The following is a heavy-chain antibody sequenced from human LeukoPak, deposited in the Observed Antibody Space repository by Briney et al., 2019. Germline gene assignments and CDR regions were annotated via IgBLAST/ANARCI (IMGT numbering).Heavy chain of an antibody. V-gene: IGHV1-18*01. Sequence: ASVKVSCKASGYTFTSYGISWVRQAPGQGLEWMGWISAYNGNTNYAQKLQGRVTMTTDTSTGTAYMELRSLRSDDTAVYYCARGVGNYGGNSGDWFDPWGQGTLVTVSS. CDR2: ISAYNGNT. CDR3: ARGVGNYGGNSGDWFDP. CDR1: GYTFTSYG. J-gene: IGHJ5*02. D-gene: IGHD4-23*01.